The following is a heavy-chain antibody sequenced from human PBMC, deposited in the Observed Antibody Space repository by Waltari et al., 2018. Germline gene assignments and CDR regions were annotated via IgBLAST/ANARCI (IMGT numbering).Heavy chain of an antibody. D-gene: IGHD1-26*01. Sequence: QVQVVQSGAEAMEPGASVKVSCKIPRYTLSGFSIHWVLQCRGKGLEWIGRFDRGDVEAASARKFLGRVTMTEDTSTDTAYMELSSLTSDDTAVYYCRLVGRNIVLAGGTPSYYSYIDVWGRGASVIVSS. J-gene: IGHJ6*03. CDR1: RYTLSGFS. CDR2: FDRGDVEA. CDR3: RLVGRNIVLAGGTPSYYSYIDV. V-gene: IGHV1-24*01.